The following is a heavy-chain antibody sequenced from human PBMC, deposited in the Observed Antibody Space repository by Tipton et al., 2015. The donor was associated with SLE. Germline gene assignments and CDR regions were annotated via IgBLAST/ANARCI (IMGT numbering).Heavy chain of an antibody. CDR2: IYHSGST. V-gene: IGHV4-39*01. D-gene: IGHD6-19*01. CDR1: GDSISSSHYY. J-gene: IGHJ3*02. Sequence: GLVKPSETLSLTCTVSGDSISSSHYYWGWIRQPPGKGLEWIGSIYHSGSTYYNPSLKSRVTIYIDTSKNQFSLKLSSVTAADTAVYYCASLDPLPLAGDRLDAFDIWGQGTMVTVSS. CDR3: ASLDPLPLAGDRLDAFDI.